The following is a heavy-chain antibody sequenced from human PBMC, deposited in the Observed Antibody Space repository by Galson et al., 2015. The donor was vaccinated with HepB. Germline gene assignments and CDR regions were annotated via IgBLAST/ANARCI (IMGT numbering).Heavy chain of an antibody. CDR1: GGTFSSYA. CDR2: IIPIFGTA. J-gene: IGHJ5*02. Sequence: SVKVSCKASGGTFSSYAISWVRQAPGQGLEWMGGIIPIFGTANYAQKFQGRVTITADESTSTAYMELSSLRSEDTAVYYCARVLEGGVPAAILNRWFDPWGQGTLVTVSS. CDR3: ARVLEGGVPAAILNRWFDP. V-gene: IGHV1-69*13. D-gene: IGHD2-2*01.